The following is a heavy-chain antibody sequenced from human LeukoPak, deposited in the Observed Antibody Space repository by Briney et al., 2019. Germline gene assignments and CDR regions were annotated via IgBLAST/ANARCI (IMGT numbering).Heavy chain of an antibody. Sequence: GGSLRLSCAASGFTFSSYSMNWVRQAPGKGLEWVSSISSSSSYIYYADSVKGRFTISRDNAKNSLYLQMNSLRAEDTAVYYCARGPLDIVATITNWFDPWGQGTLVIVSS. CDR3: ARGPLDIVATITNWFDP. J-gene: IGHJ5*02. D-gene: IGHD5-12*01. CDR1: GFTFSSYS. V-gene: IGHV3-21*01. CDR2: ISSSSSYI.